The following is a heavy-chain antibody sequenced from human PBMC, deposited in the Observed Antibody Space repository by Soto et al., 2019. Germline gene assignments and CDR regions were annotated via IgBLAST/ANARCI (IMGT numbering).Heavy chain of an antibody. CDR3: SRYCSIAVRQGAREYHYYYVDV. CDR2: IYYSGST. V-gene: IGHV4-59*01. D-gene: IGHD6-6*01. Sequence: PSETLSLTCTVSGGSISSYYWSWIRQPPGKGLEWIGYIYYSGSTNYNPSIKSRVTISVDTSNNTFSLKLSSVTAADSAVYYFSRYCSIAVRQGAREYHYYYVDVWGKGTTVTVSS. J-gene: IGHJ6*03. CDR1: GGSISSYY.